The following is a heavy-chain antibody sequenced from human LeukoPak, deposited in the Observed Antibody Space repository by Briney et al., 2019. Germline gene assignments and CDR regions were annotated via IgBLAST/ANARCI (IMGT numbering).Heavy chain of an antibody. Sequence: PGGSLRLSCTASGSNFNTYYMSWVRRAPGEGLEWVANIGQDGNEKNYVDSVKGRFTISRDNAKNSLYLQMNSLRAEDTAVYYCARDPVMYYDFWSGYYSANYYGMDVWGQGTTVTVSS. CDR1: GSNFNTYY. CDR2: IGQDGNEK. J-gene: IGHJ6*02. CDR3: ARDPVMYYDFWSGYYSANYYGMDV. D-gene: IGHD3-3*01. V-gene: IGHV3-7*01.